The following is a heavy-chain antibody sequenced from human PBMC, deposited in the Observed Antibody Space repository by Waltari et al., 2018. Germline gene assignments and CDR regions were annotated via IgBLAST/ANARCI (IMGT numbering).Heavy chain of an antibody. Sequence: QVQLVQSGAEVKKPGSSVKVSCKASGGTFSSYAISWVRQAPGQGLEWMGGIIPIFGTANYAQKFQVRVTITADKSTSTAYMELSSVTAADTAVYYCARWSVAGVGAVDIWGQGTMVTVSS. CDR2: IIPIFGTA. CDR1: GGTFSSYA. D-gene: IGHD6-19*01. V-gene: IGHV1-69*14. CDR3: ARWSVAGVGAVDI. J-gene: IGHJ3*02.